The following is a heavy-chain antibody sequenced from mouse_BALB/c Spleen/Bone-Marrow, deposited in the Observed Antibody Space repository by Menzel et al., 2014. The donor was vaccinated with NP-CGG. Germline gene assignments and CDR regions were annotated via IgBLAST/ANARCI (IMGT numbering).Heavy chain of an antibody. CDR1: GFNIKDTY. CDR3: ARYRLGSYLDF. Sequence: VQLKESGAELVKPGASVKFSCTASGFNIKDTYMHWGKQRPEKGLEWIGRIDPANGNAKYDPKFQGKATITADTSSNTAYLQLSSLTSEDTAVYYCARYRLGSYLDFWGQGTTLTVSS. D-gene: IGHD2-12*01. V-gene: IGHV14-3*02. CDR2: IDPANGNA. J-gene: IGHJ2*01.